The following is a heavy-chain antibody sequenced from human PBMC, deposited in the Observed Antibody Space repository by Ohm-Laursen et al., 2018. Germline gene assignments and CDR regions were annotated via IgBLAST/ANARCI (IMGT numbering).Heavy chain of an antibody. CDR1: GFTLNSYS. Sequence: SLRPSCAASGFTLNSYSINWVRQAPGKGLEWVSSISSTSTYIYYADSVKGRFTISRDNAKNSLYLQMNSLRPEDTAVYYCARLLSGSSPEDYWGQGTLVTVSS. D-gene: IGHD1-26*01. J-gene: IGHJ4*02. CDR2: ISSTSTYI. CDR3: ARLLSGSSPEDY. V-gene: IGHV3-21*04.